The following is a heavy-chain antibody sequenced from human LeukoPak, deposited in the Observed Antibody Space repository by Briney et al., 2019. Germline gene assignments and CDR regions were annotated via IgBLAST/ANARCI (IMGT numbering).Heavy chain of an antibody. D-gene: IGHD5-18*01. J-gene: IGHJ4*02. CDR1: GFTFSSYA. CDR3: AKDTAMVIPDLLDY. Sequence: GGSLRLSCAASGFTFSSYAMSWVRQAPGKGREWVSAISGRGGSTYYADSVKGRFTISRDNSKNTLYLQMNSLIAEDTAVYYCAKDTAMVIPDLLDYWGQGTLVTVSS. CDR2: ISGRGGST. V-gene: IGHV3-23*01.